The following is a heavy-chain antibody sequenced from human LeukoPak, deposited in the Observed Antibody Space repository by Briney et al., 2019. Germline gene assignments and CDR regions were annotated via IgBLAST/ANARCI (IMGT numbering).Heavy chain of an antibody. J-gene: IGHJ3*02. V-gene: IGHV3-21*01. CDR2: ISSSSSYI. Sequence: GGSLRLSCAASGFTFSSYSMNWVRQAPGKGLEWVSSISSSSSYIYYADSVKVRFTIPRDNAKNSLYLQMNSLRAEDTAVYYCARDSIVGAFMAFDIWGQGTMVTVSS. D-gene: IGHD1-26*01. CDR3: ARDSIVGAFMAFDI. CDR1: GFTFSSYS.